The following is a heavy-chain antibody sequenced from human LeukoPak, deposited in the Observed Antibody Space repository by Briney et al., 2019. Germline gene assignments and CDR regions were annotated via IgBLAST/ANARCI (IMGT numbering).Heavy chain of an antibody. J-gene: IGHJ4*02. CDR2: IYHSGST. Sequence: KPSETLSLTCAVSGGSISSGGYSWSWIRQPPGKGLEWIGYIYHSGSTYYNPSLKSRVTISVDRSKNQLSLKLRSVTAADTAVYYCARAEDSYYYFDYWGQGTLVTVSS. D-gene: IGHD1-26*01. CDR3: ARAEDSYYYFDY. CDR1: GGSISSGGYS. V-gene: IGHV4-30-2*01.